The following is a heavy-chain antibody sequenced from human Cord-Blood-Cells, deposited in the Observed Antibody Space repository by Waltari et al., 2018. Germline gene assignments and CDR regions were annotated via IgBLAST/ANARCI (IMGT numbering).Heavy chain of an antibody. D-gene: IGHD6-13*01. J-gene: IGHJ2*01. Sequence: QVQLQQWGAGLLKPSEPLSLTCAVYGGSFSGYYWSWIRQPPGKGLEWIGEINHSGSTNYNPSLKSRVTISVDTSKNQFSLKLSSVTAADTAVYYCARGAAAAGYWYFDLWGRGTLVTVSS. CDR1: GGSFSGYY. CDR3: ARGAAAAGYWYFDL. V-gene: IGHV4-34*01. CDR2: INHSGST.